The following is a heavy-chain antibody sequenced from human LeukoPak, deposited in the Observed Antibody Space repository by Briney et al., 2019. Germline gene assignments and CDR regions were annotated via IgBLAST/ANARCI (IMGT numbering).Heavy chain of an antibody. CDR1: GYSFTGYY. J-gene: IGHJ3*02. CDR3: GRDYYDSSGDGAFDI. CDR2: INPSSGGT. D-gene: IGHD3-22*01. Sequence: ASVKVSCKASGYSFTGYYMHWVRQAPGQGLEWMGWINPSSGGTNYAQKFQDRVTMTRDTSISTVYMELSRLRSDDTAVYYCGRDYYDSSGDGAFDIWGQGTIVTVSS. V-gene: IGHV1-2*02.